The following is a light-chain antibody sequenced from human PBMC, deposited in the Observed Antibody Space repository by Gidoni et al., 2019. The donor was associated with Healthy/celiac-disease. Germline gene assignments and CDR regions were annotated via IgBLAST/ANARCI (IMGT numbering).Light chain of an antibody. J-gene: IGKJ3*01. CDR2: GAS. CDR3: QQYVSSTGFT. V-gene: IGKV3-20*01. CDR1: QSVSSSY. Sequence: IVLTQSPGTLSLSPGERATLSCRASQSVSSSYLAWYQQKPGQAPRLLIYGASSKATGIPHMFSGRGCGSDFTLTISRLEPEDCAVYYCQQYVSSTGFTFGAGTKVDIK.